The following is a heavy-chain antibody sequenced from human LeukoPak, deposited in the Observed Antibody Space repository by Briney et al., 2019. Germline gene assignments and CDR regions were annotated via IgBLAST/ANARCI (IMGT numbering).Heavy chain of an antibody. CDR3: ARDYCSGGSCPPSYGMDV. J-gene: IGHJ6*02. CDR1: GFTFSSYS. V-gene: IGHV3-48*01. D-gene: IGHD2-15*01. CDR2: ISSSSSTI. Sequence: GGSLRLSCAASGFTFSSYSMNWARQAPGKGLEWVSYISSSSSTIYYADSVKGRFTISRDNAKNSLYLQMNSLRAEDTAVYYCARDYCSGGSCPPSYGMDVWGQGTTVTVSS.